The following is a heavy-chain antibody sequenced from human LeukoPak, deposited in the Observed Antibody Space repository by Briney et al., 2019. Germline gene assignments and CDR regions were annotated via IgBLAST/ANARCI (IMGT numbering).Heavy chain of an antibody. Sequence: GGSLRLSCAASEFTFSTYAMNWVRQAPGRGLEWVGYISPTGSTMFYAESVKGRFTLSRDNADNSLYLRMNSLRVEDTALYYCVRGGWRIIETGGDSWGQGTLVTVSS. CDR1: EFTFSTYA. CDR3: VRGGWRIIETGGDS. J-gene: IGHJ4*02. CDR2: ISPTGSTM. D-gene: IGHD2-15*01. V-gene: IGHV3-48*03.